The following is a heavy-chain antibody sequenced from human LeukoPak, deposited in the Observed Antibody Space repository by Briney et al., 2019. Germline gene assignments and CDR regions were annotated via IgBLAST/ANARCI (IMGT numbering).Heavy chain of an antibody. CDR3: ARDHYSRSSAPLLRTP. D-gene: IGHD6-13*01. CDR2: ISSSSSTI. Sequence: GGSLRLSCGASGFTFSSYSMNWVRQAPGKGLEWVSYISSSSSTIYYADSVKGRFTISRDNAKNTLYLQMNSLRAEDTAVYYCARDHYSRSSAPLLRTPWGQGTLVTVSS. J-gene: IGHJ5*02. CDR1: GFTFSSYS. V-gene: IGHV3-48*04.